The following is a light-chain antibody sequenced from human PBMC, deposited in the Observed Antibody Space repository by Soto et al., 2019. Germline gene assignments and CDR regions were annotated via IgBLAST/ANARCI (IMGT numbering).Light chain of an antibody. CDR1: SSDVGGYNY. CDR2: EVS. Sequence: SVLTQPASVSGSPGQSITISCTGTSSDVGGYNYVSWYQHLPGKAPRLMIYEVSNRPSGVSNRFSGSKSGNTASLTISGLQAEDEADYYCSSYTSSSTRVFGGGTKVTVL. J-gene: IGLJ3*02. CDR3: SSYTSSSTRV. V-gene: IGLV2-14*01.